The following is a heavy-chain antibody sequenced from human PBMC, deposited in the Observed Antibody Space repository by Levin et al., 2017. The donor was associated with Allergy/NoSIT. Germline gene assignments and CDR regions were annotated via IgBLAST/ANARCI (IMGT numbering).Heavy chain of an antibody. CDR2: ISNSGST. J-gene: IGHJ4*02. Sequence: RSSETLSLTCTVSGGSISSGSYYWSWIRQPAGKGLEWIGRISNSGSTNYISSLKSRVTISRDTSNNQFALKMSSVTAAGTAGYYCARGSWFGELSFDYWGQGSLVTVSS. V-gene: IGHV4-61*02. CDR1: GGSISSGSYY. D-gene: IGHD3-10*01. CDR3: ARGSWFGELSFDY.